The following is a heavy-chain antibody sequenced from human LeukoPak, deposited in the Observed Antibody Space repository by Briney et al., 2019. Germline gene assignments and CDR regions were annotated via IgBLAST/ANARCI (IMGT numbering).Heavy chain of an antibody. CDR2: IYYSGST. D-gene: IGHD4-11*01. CDR3: ARAVGDYSNLIYAFDI. CDR1: GGSISSSSYY. Sequence: SETLSLTCTVSGGSISSSSYYWGWIRQPPGKGLEWIGSIYYSGSTYYNPSLKSRVTISVDTSKNQFSLKLSSVTAADTAVYYCARAVGDYSNLIYAFDIWGQGTMVTVSS. J-gene: IGHJ3*02. V-gene: IGHV4-39*01.